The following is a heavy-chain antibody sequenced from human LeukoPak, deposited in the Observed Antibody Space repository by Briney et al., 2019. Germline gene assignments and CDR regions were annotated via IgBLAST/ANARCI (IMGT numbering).Heavy chain of an antibody. V-gene: IGHV3-48*03. J-gene: IGHJ4*02. CDR3: ARVSLVVAATWGDY. CDR2: ISSSGSTI. CDR1: GFTFSSYE. D-gene: IGHD2-15*01. Sequence: LTGGSLRLSCAASGFTFSSYEMNWVRQAPGKGLEWVSYISSSGSTIYYADSVKGRFTISRDNSKNTLYLQMNSLRAEDTAVYYCARVSLVVAATWGDYWGQGTLVTVSS.